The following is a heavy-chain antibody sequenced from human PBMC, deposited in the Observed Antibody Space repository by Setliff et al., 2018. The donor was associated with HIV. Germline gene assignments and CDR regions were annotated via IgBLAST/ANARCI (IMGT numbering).Heavy chain of an antibody. J-gene: IGHJ6*03. CDR2: VSPIGET. CDR1: GESSNNDA. Sequence: SETLSLTCAVFGESSNNDAWTWIRQPPGKGLEWIGEVSPIGETTYSQSLKDRVTISIDTSKHHFSLKMNSVTVADTAVYYCARARLRNYYYYMDVWAKGTTVTVSS. CDR3: ARARLRNYYYYMDV. V-gene: IGHV4-34*01. D-gene: IGHD5-12*01.